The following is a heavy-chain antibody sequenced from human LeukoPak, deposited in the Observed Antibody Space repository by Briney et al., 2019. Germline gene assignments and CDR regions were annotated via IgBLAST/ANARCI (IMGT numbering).Heavy chain of an antibody. D-gene: IGHD6-13*01. V-gene: IGHV4-34*01. CDR3: ARGRVTIAAAGKRCTWFDR. J-gene: IGHJ5*02. Sequence: PSETLSLTCAVYGGSFSGYYWSWIRQPPGKGLEWIGEINHSGSTNYNPSLKSRVTISVDTSKNQFSLKLSSVTAADTAVYYCARGRVTIAAAGKRCTWFDRWGQGTLVTVYS. CDR2: INHSGST. CDR1: GGSFSGYY.